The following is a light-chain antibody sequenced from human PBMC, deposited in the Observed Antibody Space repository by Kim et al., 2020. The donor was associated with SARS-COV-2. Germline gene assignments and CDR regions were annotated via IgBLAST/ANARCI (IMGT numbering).Light chain of an antibody. CDR3: QQYNSPYT. Sequence: LSASVGDRVTITCRASQSIRTWLAWYQQKPGKAPKILIYDASSLESGVPSRFSGSGSGTEFTLTISSLQPDDFATYYCQQYNSPYTFGQGTKLEI. J-gene: IGKJ2*01. V-gene: IGKV1-5*01. CDR1: QSIRTW. CDR2: DAS.